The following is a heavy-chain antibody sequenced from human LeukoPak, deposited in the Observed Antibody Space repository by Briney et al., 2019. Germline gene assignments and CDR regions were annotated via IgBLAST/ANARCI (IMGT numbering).Heavy chain of an antibody. J-gene: IGHJ4*02. CDR2: INPEETTT. Sequence: GGSLRLSCAASGFTFSKYWMHWVRQAPGKGLVWVSRINPEETTTTYADSVKGRFTISRDNAKNTLYLQMDSLRVEDTAVYYCARGGLEPLDYWGQGTLV. D-gene: IGHD1-14*01. CDR1: GFTFSKYW. CDR3: ARGGLEPLDY. V-gene: IGHV3-74*01.